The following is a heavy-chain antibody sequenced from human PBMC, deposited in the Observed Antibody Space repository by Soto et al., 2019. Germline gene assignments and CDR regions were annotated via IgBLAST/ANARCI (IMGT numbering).Heavy chain of an antibody. J-gene: IGHJ6*02. D-gene: IGHD3-22*01. V-gene: IGHV1-18*01. CDR2: ISPYSDDT. CDR3: ARGGYYDSSGSRNYHYYGMNV. CDR1: GYDFNSYG. Sequence: ASVKVSCKASGYDFNSYGITWVRQAQGQGLEWLGWISPYSDDTKYAQKLQGRVTVTMDRSSRTVYMDLRSLRSNDTAIYYCARGGYYDSSGSRNYHYYGMNVWGQGTTVTVSS.